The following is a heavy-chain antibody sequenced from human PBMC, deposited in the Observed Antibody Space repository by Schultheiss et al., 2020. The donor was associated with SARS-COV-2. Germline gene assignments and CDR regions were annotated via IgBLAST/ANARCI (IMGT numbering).Heavy chain of an antibody. D-gene: IGHD5-12*01. CDR3: ARDWVATDAFDI. CDR1: GGSVTSSTYY. J-gene: IGHJ3*02. V-gene: IGHV4-39*07. CDR2: IYYSGST. Sequence: SETLSLTCTVSGGSVTSSTYYWGWIRQPPGKGLEWIGSIYYSGSTSYNSSLKSRVTISVDTSKNHFSLKVSSVTAADTAVYYCARDWVATDAFDIWGQGTMVTVSS.